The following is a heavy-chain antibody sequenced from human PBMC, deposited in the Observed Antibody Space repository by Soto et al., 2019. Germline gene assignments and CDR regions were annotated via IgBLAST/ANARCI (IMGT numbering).Heavy chain of an antibody. D-gene: IGHD3-10*01. V-gene: IGHV5-10-1*01. CDR3: ASGSYGSGSTPLYYGMDV. Sequence: GESLKISCKGSGYSFTSYWISWVRQMPGKGLEWMGRIDPSDSYTNYSPSFQGHVTISADKSISTAYLQWSSLKASDTAMYYCASGSYGSGSTPLYYGMDVWGQGTMVTVSS. CDR2: IDPSDSYT. J-gene: IGHJ6*02. CDR1: GYSFTSYW.